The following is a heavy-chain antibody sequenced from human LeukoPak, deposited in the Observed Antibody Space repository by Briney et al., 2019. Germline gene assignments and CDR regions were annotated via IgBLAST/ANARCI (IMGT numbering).Heavy chain of an antibody. V-gene: IGHV3-23*01. CDR3: AKDGRTYYDFWSGYWVGRREWANWFDP. Sequence: GGSLRLSCAASGFTFSSYAMSWVRQAPGKGLEWVSAISGSGGSTYYADSVKGRFTISRDNSKNTLYLQMNSLRAEDTAVYYCAKDGRTYYDFWSGYWVGRREWANWFDPWGQGTLVTVSS. J-gene: IGHJ5*02. D-gene: IGHD3-3*01. CDR1: GFTFSSYA. CDR2: ISGSGGST.